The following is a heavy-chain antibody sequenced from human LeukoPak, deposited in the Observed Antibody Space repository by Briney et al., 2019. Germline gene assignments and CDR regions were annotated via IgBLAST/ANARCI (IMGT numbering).Heavy chain of an antibody. V-gene: IGHV1-2*02. J-gene: IGHJ4*02. CDR3: ARIYSSSWFDY. D-gene: IGHD6-13*01. CDR1: GYTFTGYY. CDR2: INPNRVGT. Sequence: EASVKVSCKASGYTFTGYYIHWVRQAPGQGLEWMGWINPNRVGTNYAQKFQGRVTMSRDTSSNTAYMELSRLRSDDTAVYYCARIYSSSWFDYWGPGTLVTVSS.